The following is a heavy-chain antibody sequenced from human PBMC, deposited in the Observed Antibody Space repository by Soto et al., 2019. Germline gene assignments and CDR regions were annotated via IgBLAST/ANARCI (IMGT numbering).Heavy chain of an antibody. CDR3: AKVQRITGSGYYYGMDV. CDR2: ISYDGSNK. J-gene: IGHJ6*02. V-gene: IGHV3-30*18. CDR1: GFTFSSYG. D-gene: IGHD3-10*01. Sequence: PGGSLRLSCAASGFTFSSYGMHWVRQAPGKGLEWVAVISYDGSNKYYADSVKGRFTISRDNSKNTLYLQMNSLRAEDTAVYYCAKVQRITGSGYYYGMDVWGQGTTVTVSS.